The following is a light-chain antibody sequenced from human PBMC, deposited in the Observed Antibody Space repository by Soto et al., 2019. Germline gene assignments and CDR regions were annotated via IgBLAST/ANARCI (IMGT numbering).Light chain of an antibody. CDR2: RAS. CDR3: QQYGSYLST. CDR1: QSVSSY. V-gene: IGKV3D-20*01. J-gene: IGKJ1*01. Sequence: EIVLTQSPATLSLSAGERATLSCGASQSVSSYLDWYQQKPGQAPRLLIYRASTRATGIPARFSGSASGTEFTLTISGLEPEDFAVYYCQQYGSYLSTFGQGTKVDIK.